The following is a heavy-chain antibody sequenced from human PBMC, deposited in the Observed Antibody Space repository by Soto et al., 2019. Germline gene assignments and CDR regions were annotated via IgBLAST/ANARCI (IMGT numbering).Heavy chain of an antibody. Sequence: SGPTLVNPTETLTLTCTVSGFSPSNARMGVSWIRQPPGKALEWLAHIFSNDEKSYSTSLKSRLTISKDTSKSQVVLTMTNMDPVDTATYYCARITVYYYYGMDVWGQGTTVTVSS. D-gene: IGHD4-4*01. V-gene: IGHV2-26*01. CDR2: IFSNDEK. J-gene: IGHJ6*02. CDR3: ARITVYYYYGMDV. CDR1: GFSPSNARMG.